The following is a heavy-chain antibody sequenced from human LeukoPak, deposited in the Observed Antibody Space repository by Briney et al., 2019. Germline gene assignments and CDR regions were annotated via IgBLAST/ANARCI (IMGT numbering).Heavy chain of an antibody. CDR1: GFTVSSNY. J-gene: IGHJ6*03. Sequence: GGSLRLSCAASGFTVSSNYMSWVRQAPGKGLEWVSVIYSGGSTYYADSVKGRFTISTDNSKNTLYLQMNSLRAEDTAVYYCAIPGAYYYYYMDVWGKGTTVTISS. V-gene: IGHV3-66*04. CDR3: AIPGAYYYYYMDV. CDR2: IYSGGST.